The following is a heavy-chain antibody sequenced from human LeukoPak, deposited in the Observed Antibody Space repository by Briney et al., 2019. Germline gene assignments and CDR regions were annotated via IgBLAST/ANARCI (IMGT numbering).Heavy chain of an antibody. CDR1: GGSISSNSYY. CDR2: IYYSGST. CDR3: ARQSGGWLQLGSGYFDL. V-gene: IGHV4-39*01. D-gene: IGHD5-24*01. J-gene: IGHJ2*01. Sequence: PSETLSLTCTVSGGSISSNSYYWGWIRQPPGKGLGWIGSIYYSGSTYYNSSLKSRVTISEDTSKNQFSLKLSSVTAADTAVYYCARQSGGWLQLGSGYFDLWGRGTLVTVSS.